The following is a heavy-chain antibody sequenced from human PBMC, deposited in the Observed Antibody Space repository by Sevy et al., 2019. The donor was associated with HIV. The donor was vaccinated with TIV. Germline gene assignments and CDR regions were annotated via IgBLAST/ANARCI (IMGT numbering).Heavy chain of an antibody. J-gene: IGHJ4*02. CDR1: GFTFNTYA. CDR2: ISYSGSTT. Sequence: GGSLRLSCAASGFTFNTYAMTWVRQAPGKGLEWVSAISYSGSTTHYADSVKDRFTISRDNSKNTLYLQMNSLRAEDTAVYDVAKDRVSGSYYSGDFDYWGQGTLVTVSS. CDR3: AKDRVSGSYYSGDFDY. D-gene: IGHD3-10*01. V-gene: IGHV3-23*01.